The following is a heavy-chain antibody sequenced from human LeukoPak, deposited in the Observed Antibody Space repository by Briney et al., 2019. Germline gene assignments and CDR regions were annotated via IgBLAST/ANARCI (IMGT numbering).Heavy chain of an antibody. CDR2: ISGSGGST. D-gene: IGHD3-3*01. V-gene: IGHV3-23*01. CDR1: GFTFSSYA. CDR3: ATRYGYDFWSVTFDY. J-gene: IGHJ4*02. Sequence: PGGILRRSCAASGFTFSSYAMSWVRQAPGKGLEWVSAISGSGGSTYYADSVKGRFTISRDNSKNTLYLQMNSLRAEDTAVYYCATRYGYDFWSVTFDYWGQGTLVTVSS.